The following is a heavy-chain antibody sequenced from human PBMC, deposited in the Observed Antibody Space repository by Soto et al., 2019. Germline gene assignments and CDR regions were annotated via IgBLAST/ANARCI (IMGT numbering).Heavy chain of an antibody. D-gene: IGHD2-2*01. Sequence: LRFSCAASGFTFSSYAMSWVRQAPGKGLEWVSAISGSGGSTYYADSVKGRFTISRDNSKNTLYLQMNSLRAEDTAVYYCAKAPIGIVVVPAAPFDYWGQGTLVTVSS. CDR2: ISGSGGST. CDR1: GFTFSSYA. CDR3: AKAPIGIVVVPAAPFDY. J-gene: IGHJ4*02. V-gene: IGHV3-23*01.